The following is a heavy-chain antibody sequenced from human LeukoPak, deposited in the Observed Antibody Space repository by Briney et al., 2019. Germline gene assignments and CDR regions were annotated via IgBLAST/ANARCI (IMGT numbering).Heavy chain of an antibody. CDR3: AREFYYYGSGSYYPFDY. V-gene: IGHV3-21*01. CDR2: ISSSSSYI. Sequence: GGSLRLSCAASGFTLSSYSMNWVRQAPGKGLEWVSSISSSSSYIYYADSVKGRFTISRDNAKNSLYLQMNSLRAEDTAVYYCAREFYYYGSGSYYPFDYWGQGTLVTVSS. J-gene: IGHJ4*02. CDR1: GFTLSSYS. D-gene: IGHD3-10*01.